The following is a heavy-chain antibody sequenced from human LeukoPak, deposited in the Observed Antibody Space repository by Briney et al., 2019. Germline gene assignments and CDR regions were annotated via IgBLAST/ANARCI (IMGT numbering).Heavy chain of an antibody. CDR1: GFTFSSYG. Sequence: GGSLRLSCAASGFTFSSYGMHWVRQAPGKGLEWVAVIWYDGSNKYYADSVKGRFTISRDNSKNTLYLQMNSLRAEDTAVYYCARDRDTGTPFDYWGQGILVTVSS. J-gene: IGHJ4*02. V-gene: IGHV3-33*01. CDR3: ARDRDTGTPFDY. D-gene: IGHD6-13*01. CDR2: IWYDGSNK.